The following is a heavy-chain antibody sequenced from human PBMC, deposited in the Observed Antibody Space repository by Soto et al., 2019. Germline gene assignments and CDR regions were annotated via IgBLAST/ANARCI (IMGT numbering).Heavy chain of an antibody. V-gene: IGHV4-39*01. CDR1: GGSISSSSYY. Sequence: QLQLQESGPGLGKPSETLSLTCTVSGGSISSSSYYWGWIRQPPGKGLEWIGNIYYSGSTYYNPSLKSRVTISVDTSKNQFSLKLSSVTAADTAVYYCARRPYRSEWFDPWGQGTLVTVSS. J-gene: IGHJ5*02. CDR2: IYYSGST. D-gene: IGHD3-10*01. CDR3: ARRPYRSEWFDP.